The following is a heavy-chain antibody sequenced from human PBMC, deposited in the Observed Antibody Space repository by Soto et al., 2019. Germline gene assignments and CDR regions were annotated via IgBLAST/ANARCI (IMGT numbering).Heavy chain of an antibody. Sequence: LSLTCFVSGYSITAGGYYWSWIRHHPGKGLEWIGSFYSSGSIIYNPSLRSRVSISGDTSSNQFSMSLTSVTAADTALYYCAKGQYPLGYLDYWGQGTLVTVSS. D-gene: IGHD2-2*01. V-gene: IGHV4-31*08. CDR3: AKGQYPLGYLDY. CDR1: GYSITAGGYY. CDR2: FYSSGSI. J-gene: IGHJ4*02.